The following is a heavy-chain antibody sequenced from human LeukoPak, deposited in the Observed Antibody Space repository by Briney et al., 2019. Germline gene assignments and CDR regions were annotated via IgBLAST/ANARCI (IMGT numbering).Heavy chain of an antibody. V-gene: IGHV3-11*01. J-gene: IGHJ4*02. Sequence: GGSLRLSCAASGFTFSDYYMSWIRQAPGKGLEWVSYISSSGSTIYYADSVKGRFTISRDNAKNSLYLQMNSLRAEDTAVYYCARVRAYYYDSSGSYYFDYWGQGTLVTVSS. D-gene: IGHD3-22*01. CDR3: ARVRAYYYDSSGSYYFDY. CDR2: ISSSGSTI. CDR1: GFTFSDYY.